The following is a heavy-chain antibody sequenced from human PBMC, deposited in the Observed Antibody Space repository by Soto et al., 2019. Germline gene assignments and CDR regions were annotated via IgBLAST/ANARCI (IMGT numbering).Heavy chain of an antibody. J-gene: IGHJ4*02. D-gene: IGHD2-15*01. CDR3: AKVVAATRGLDY. CDR1: GFTFSSYA. V-gene: IGHV3-23*01. Sequence: EVQLLESGGGLVQPGGSLRLSCAASGFTFSSYAMSWVRQAPGKGLEWVSAISGSGGSTYYANSVKGRFTISRDNSKNTLYLQMNSLRAEDTAVYYCAKVVAATRGLDYWGQGTLVTVSS. CDR2: ISGSGGST.